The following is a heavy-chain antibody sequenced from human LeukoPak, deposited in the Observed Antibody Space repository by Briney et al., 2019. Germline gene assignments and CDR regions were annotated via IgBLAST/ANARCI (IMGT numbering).Heavy chain of an antibody. CDR3: ARTSGESTAALRAPFDY. J-gene: IGHJ4*02. D-gene: IGHD6-6*01. CDR2: ISSGSTYM. V-gene: IGHV3-21*01. CDR1: GFTFSSYS. Sequence: PGGSLRLSCAASGFTFSSYSMNWVRQAPGKGLEWVSSISSGSTYMYYADSVKGRFTISRDNAKNSLYLQMDSLRAEDAAVYYCARTSGESTAALRAPFDYWGQGTLATVSS.